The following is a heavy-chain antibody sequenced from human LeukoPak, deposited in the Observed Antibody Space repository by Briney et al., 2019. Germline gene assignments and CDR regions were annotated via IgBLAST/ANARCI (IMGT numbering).Heavy chain of an antibody. J-gene: IGHJ6*02. CDR1: GDSVSSSSPA. V-gene: IGHV6-1*01. Sequence: SQTLSLTCAISGDSVSSSSPAWNWIRQSPSRGLDWLGRTYYRSKWYNDYAVSVKSRITINPDTSKNQFSLQLNSVTPEGTAVYYCAFLAAGGTSYGMDVWGQGTTVTVSS. CDR3: AFLAAGGTSYGMDV. CDR2: TYYRSKWYN. D-gene: IGHD6-13*01.